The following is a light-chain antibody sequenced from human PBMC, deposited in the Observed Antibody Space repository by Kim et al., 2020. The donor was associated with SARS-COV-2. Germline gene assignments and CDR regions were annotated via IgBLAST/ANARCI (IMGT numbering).Light chain of an antibody. Sequence: PGGPVPLTCGSSTGGVTSNHYPSWFQRRPGQAPRTLIYDTGNKHSWTPARFSGSLLGGKAALTLSGAQPEDEADYYCLLSWPGARVFGGGTQLTVL. CDR2: DTG. V-gene: IGLV7-46*01. J-gene: IGLJ2*01. CDR3: LLSWPGARV. CDR1: TGGVTSNHY.